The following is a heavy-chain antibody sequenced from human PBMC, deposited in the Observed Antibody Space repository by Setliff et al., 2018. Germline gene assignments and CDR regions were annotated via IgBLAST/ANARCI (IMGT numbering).Heavy chain of an antibody. Sequence: ASVKVSCKASGYTFTNYAIHWVRQAPGQRPEWMGWINTGNANTKYSQKFQGRVTITRDESTSTAYMELSSLRSEDTAVYYCARGYRGYYNFWSGSQGANWFDPWGQGTLVTVSS. V-gene: IGHV1-3*04. CDR3: ARGYRGYYNFWSGSQGANWFDP. CDR1: GYTFTNYA. J-gene: IGHJ5*02. CDR2: INTGNANT. D-gene: IGHD3-3*01.